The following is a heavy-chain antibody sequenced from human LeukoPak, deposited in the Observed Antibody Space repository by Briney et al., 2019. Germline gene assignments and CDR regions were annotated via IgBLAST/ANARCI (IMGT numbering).Heavy chain of an antibody. V-gene: IGHV1-46*01. Sequence: ASVKVSCKASGFTFTGYYMHWVRQAPGQGLEWMGIINPSGGSTSYAQKFQGRVTMTRDMSTSTVYMELSSLRSEDTAVYYCAREGEPMVLVYWGQGTLVTVSS. CDR2: INPSGGST. CDR1: GFTFTGYY. J-gene: IGHJ4*02. D-gene: IGHD3-10*01. CDR3: AREGEPMVLVY.